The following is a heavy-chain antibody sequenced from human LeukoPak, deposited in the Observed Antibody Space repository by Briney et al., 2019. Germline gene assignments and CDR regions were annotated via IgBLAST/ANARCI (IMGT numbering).Heavy chain of an antibody. J-gene: IGHJ4*02. Sequence: ASVKVSCKASGDTFTRHAMHWVRQAPGQRLEWMGWISGGNGNRKYSQNFQGRVTMTWDTSATTAYMELSSLRSEDTAVYYCARWGSGQCFDFWGQETLVTVSS. V-gene: IGHV1-3*01. D-gene: IGHD3-16*01. CDR2: ISGGNGNR. CDR1: GDTFTRHA. CDR3: ARWGSGQCFDF.